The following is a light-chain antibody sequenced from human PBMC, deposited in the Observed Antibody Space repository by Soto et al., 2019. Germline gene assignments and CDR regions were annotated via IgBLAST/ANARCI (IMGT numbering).Light chain of an antibody. CDR3: HHYDRSPIFT. V-gene: IGKV3-20*01. CDR2: GAS. J-gene: IGKJ3*01. CDR1: QSVSDNH. Sequence: EIVLTQSPGTLSLSPGERATLSCRASQSVSDNHLAWYHQKPGQPPRLLIYGASNRATGIPDRFSGQGSGTDFTLAISRLEPEDFATYYFHHYDRSPIFTCGPGTKGDI.